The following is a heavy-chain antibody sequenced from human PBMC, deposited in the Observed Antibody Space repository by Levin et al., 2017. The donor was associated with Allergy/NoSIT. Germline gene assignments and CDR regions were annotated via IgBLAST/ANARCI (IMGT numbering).Heavy chain of an antibody. Sequence: SCAASGFTFSSYAMHWVRQAPGKGLEWVAVISYDGSNKYYADSVKGRFTISRDNSKNTLYLQMNSLRAEDTAVYYCAREVVVVPAALFDYWGQGTLVTVSS. V-gene: IGHV3-30-3*01. CDR2: ISYDGSNK. CDR3: AREVVVVPAALFDY. J-gene: IGHJ4*02. D-gene: IGHD2-2*01. CDR1: GFTFSSYA.